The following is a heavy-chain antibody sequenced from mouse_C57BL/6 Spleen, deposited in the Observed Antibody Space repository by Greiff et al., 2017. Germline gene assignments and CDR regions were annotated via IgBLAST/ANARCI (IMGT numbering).Heavy chain of an antibody. V-gene: IGHV5-6*01. D-gene: IGHD1-1*01. CDR1: GFTFSSYG. CDR2: ISSGGSYT. Sequence: EVQVVESGGDLVKPGGSLKLSCAASGFTFSSYGMSWVRQTPDKRLEWVATISSGGSYTYYPDSVKGRFTISRDNAKNTLYLQMSSLKSEDTAMYYWASPYTTVVKDWYFDVWGTGTTVTVSS. CDR3: ASPYTTVVKDWYFDV. J-gene: IGHJ1*03.